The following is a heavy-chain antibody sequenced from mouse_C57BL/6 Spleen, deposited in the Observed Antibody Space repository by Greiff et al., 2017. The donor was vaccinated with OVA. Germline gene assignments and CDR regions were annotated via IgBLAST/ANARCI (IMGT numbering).Heavy chain of an antibody. D-gene: IGHD2-3*01. J-gene: IGHJ4*01. V-gene: IGHV3-6*01. CDR1: GYSITSGYY. CDR2: ISYDGSN. Sequence: DVKVEESGPGLVKPSQSLSLTCSVTGYSITSGYYWNWIRQFPGNKLEWMGYISYDGSNNYNPSLKNRISITRDTSKNQFFLKLNSVTTEDTATYYCARGGYYSYAMDYWGQGTSVTVSS. CDR3: ARGGYYSYAMDY.